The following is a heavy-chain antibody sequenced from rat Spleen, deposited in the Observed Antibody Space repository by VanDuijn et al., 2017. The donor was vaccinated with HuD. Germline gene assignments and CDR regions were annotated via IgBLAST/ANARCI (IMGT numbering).Heavy chain of an antibody. CDR2: IHTGGGYT. CDR1: GFTFNNYW. D-gene: IGHD4-4*01. J-gene: IGHJ2*01. CDR3: VQWNSRYFDY. Sequence: EVQLVESGGGLVQPGRSLKLSCVASGFTFNNYWMSWIRQAPGKGLEWVASIHTGGGYTYYRDSVKGRFTISRDNAKNTLYLQMDSLRSEDTATYYCVQWNSRYFDYWGQGVMVTVSS. V-gene: IGHV5-31*01.